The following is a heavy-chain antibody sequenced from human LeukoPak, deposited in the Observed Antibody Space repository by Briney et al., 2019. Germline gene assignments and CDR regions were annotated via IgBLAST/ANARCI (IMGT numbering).Heavy chain of an antibody. CDR3: ARTSDGYSRGLYYFDY. CDR2: IYHSGSA. CDR1: GGSISSAGYY. J-gene: IGHJ4*02. Sequence: TSETLSLTCTVSGGSISSAGYYWSWIRQPPGKGLEWIGYIYHSGSAYYNPSLKSRVTISVDRSKNQFSLKLSSVTAADTAVYYCARTSDGYSRGLYYFDYWGQGTLVTVSS. D-gene: IGHD6-13*01. V-gene: IGHV4-30-2*01.